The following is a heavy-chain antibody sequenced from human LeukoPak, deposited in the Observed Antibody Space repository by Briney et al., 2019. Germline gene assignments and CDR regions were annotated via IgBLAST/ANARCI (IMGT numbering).Heavy chain of an antibody. CDR1: GYSISSGYY. D-gene: IGHD3-22*01. J-gene: IGHJ4*02. V-gene: IGHV4-38-2*01. CDR2: IYHSGST. CDR3: ARHTLEYYYDSSGYGFDY. Sequence: PSETLSLTCAVSGYSISSGYYWGWTRQPPGKGLEWIGSIYHSGSTYYNPSLKSRVTISVDTSKNQFSLKLSSVTAADTAVYYCARHTLEYYYDSSGYGFDYWGQGTLVTVSS.